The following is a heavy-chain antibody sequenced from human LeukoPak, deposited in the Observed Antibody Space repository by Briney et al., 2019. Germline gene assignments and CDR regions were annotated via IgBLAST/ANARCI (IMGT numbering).Heavy chain of an antibody. D-gene: IGHD3-10*01. J-gene: IGHJ4*02. CDR2: IKRFGSEK. Sequence: GGSLRLSCVASSFSFSDFWMSWVRQRPGKGLEWVATIKRFGSEKTYLDSVKGRFTISRDDSKSSLSLQMNNLGADDSGLYYCARSSSQVFDYFDYWGQGALVTVSS. CDR3: ARSSSQVFDYFDY. CDR1: SFSFSDFW. V-gene: IGHV3-7*01.